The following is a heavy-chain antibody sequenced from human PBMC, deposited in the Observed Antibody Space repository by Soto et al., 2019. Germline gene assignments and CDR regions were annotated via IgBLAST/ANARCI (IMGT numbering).Heavy chain of an antibody. CDR3: ASVRSLPAAISGGWFDP. CDR2: IIPIFGTA. Sequence: QVQLVQSGAEVKKPGSSVKVSCKASGGTFSSYAISWVRQAPGQGLEWMGGIIPIFGTANYAQKFQGRVTITADESTRTANMELSSLRSEDTAVYYCASVRSLPAAISGGWFDPWGQGTLVTVSS. V-gene: IGHV1-69*01. J-gene: IGHJ5*02. CDR1: GGTFSSYA. D-gene: IGHD2-2*01.